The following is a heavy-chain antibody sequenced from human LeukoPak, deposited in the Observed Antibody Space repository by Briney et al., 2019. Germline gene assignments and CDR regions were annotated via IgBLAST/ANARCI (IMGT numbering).Heavy chain of an antibody. J-gene: IGHJ4*02. CDR1: GYLFTNNW. Sequence: GESLEISCKASGYLFTNNWIGGVRPVPGKGLEWMGIINPSDFETIYSASFQGQVTISADRSISTPYLQWSSLKASDTAMYYCATQGCTNISCYTVDSWGQGTLVTVSS. D-gene: IGHD2-2*02. CDR3: ATQGCTNISCYTVDS. CDR2: INPSDFET. V-gene: IGHV5-51*01.